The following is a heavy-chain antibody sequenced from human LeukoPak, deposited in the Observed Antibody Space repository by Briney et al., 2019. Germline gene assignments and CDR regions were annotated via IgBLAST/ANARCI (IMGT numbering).Heavy chain of an antibody. CDR3: ARPRITMIVFDY. CDR1: GCTFTSYA. V-gene: IGHV1-3*01. Sequence: ASVTVSFKASGCTFTSYAMHWVRQAPGQRLEWMGWINAGNGNTKYSQKFQGRVTITRDTSASTAYMELSSLRSEDTAVYYCARPRITMIVFDYWGQGTLVTVSS. CDR2: INAGNGNT. J-gene: IGHJ4*02. D-gene: IGHD3-22*01.